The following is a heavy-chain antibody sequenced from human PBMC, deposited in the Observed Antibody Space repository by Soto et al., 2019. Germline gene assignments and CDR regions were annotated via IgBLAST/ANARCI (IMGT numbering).Heavy chain of an antibody. CDR1: GFTFSNYW. V-gene: IGHV3-7*05. J-gene: IGHJ6*02. Sequence: EVQLVESGGGLVQPRGSLRLSCAASGFTFSNYWMSWVRQAPGKGLEWVANIKQDGSEIYYVDSVKGRFTISRDNAKNSLFLQMNSLRAEDTAVYYCARVRTVNYYGMDVWGQGTTVTVSS. CDR3: ARVRTVNYYGMDV. CDR2: IKQDGSEI.